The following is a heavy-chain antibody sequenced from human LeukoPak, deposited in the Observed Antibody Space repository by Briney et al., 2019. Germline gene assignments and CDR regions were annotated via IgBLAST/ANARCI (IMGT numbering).Heavy chain of an antibody. D-gene: IGHD3-22*01. V-gene: IGHV4-59*12. Sequence: SETLSLTCTVSGGSISSYYWSWIRQPPGKGLEWIGYIYYSGSTNYNPSLKSRVTISVDTSKNQFSLKLSSVTAADTAVYYCALKGYYDSSGYDYWGQGTLVTVSS. CDR2: IYYSGST. J-gene: IGHJ4*02. CDR3: ALKGYYDSSGYDY. CDR1: GGSISSYY.